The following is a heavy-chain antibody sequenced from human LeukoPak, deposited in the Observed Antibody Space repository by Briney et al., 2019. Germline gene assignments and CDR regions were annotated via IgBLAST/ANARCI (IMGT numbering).Heavy chain of an antibody. V-gene: IGHV3-30-3*01. CDR2: ISYDGSNK. D-gene: IGHD2/OR15-2a*01. J-gene: IGHJ6*02. CDR3: ARDLESFLGGMDV. CDR1: GFTFSSYA. Sequence: PGGSLRLSCAASGFTFSSYAMHWVRQAPGKGLEWVAVISYDGSNKYYADSVKGRFTISRDNSKNTLYLQMNSLRAEDTAVYYCARDLESFLGGMDVWGQGTTVTVSS.